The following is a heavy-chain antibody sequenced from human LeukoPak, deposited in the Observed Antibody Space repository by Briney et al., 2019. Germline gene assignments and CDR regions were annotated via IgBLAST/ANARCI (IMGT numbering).Heavy chain of an antibody. Sequence: PGGSLRLSCAASGFTFSTYAVHWVRQAPGKGLEWVAVISYDVTNKYYADSVKGRFTISRDNSKNTLYLQMNSLRAEDTAVYYCVTFAFAVTPNYWGQGTVVTVSS. CDR1: GFTFSTYA. D-gene: IGHD4-23*01. J-gene: IGHJ4*02. CDR2: ISYDVTNK. V-gene: IGHV3-30*14. CDR3: VTFAFAVTPNY.